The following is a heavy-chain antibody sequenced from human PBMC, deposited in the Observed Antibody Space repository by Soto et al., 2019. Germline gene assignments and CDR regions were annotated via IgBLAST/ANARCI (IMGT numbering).Heavy chain of an antibody. V-gene: IGHV1-69*02. D-gene: IGHD1-20*01. Sequence: QVQLVQSGAEVKRPGSSVKVSCKASGGTFSSYTISWVRQAPGQGLEWMGRIIPILGIANYAQKFQGRVTITADKSTSTAYMELSSLRSEDTAVYYCAPRGGITQPGRDWGQGTLVTVSS. J-gene: IGHJ4*02. CDR1: GGTFSSYT. CDR2: IIPILGIA. CDR3: APRGGITQPGRD.